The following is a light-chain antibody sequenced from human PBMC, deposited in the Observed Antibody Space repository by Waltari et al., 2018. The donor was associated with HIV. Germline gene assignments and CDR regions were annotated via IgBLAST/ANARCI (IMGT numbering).Light chain of an antibody. CDR2: GTS. J-gene: IGKJ5*01. V-gene: IGKV3-20*01. CDR3: QQFHNSLFI. Sequence: IVLTQSPDTLSLSPGERPTLSCRASHSVSGSNLAWYQQKPGQPPRLLMFGTSSRATGTPDRFSGSGSGTDFTLTINGLGPDDFAVYHCQQFHNSLFIFGQGTRLDIK. CDR1: HSVSGSN.